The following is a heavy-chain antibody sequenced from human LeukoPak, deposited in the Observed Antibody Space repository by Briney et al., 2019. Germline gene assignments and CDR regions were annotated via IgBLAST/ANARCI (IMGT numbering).Heavy chain of an antibody. CDR3: ARDGQGYCSGGSCYSGFDY. V-gene: IGHV4-4*07. CDR1: GGSISSYH. Sequence: PSETLSLTCTVSGGSISSYHWSWIRQPAGKGLEWIGRIYTSGSTNYNPSLKSRVTMSVDTSKNQFSLKLSSVTAADTAVYYCARDGQGYCSGGSCYSGFDYWGQGTLVTVSS. J-gene: IGHJ4*02. D-gene: IGHD2-15*01. CDR2: IYTSGST.